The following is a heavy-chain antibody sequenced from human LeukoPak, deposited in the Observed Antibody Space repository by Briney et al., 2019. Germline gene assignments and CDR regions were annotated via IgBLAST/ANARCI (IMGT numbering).Heavy chain of an antibody. CDR2: IWYDGSNK. D-gene: IGHD3-22*01. J-gene: IGHJ4*02. CDR3: AKHFYDSSAYRVGLDY. Sequence: GRSLRLSCAASGFTFSSYDMHWVRQAPGKGLEWVALIWYDGSNKNYADSVKGRFTISRDNSKNTLFLQMNSLRAEDTAIYYCAKHFYDSSAYRVGLDYWGQGTQVTVSS. V-gene: IGHV3-33*06. CDR1: GFTFSSYD.